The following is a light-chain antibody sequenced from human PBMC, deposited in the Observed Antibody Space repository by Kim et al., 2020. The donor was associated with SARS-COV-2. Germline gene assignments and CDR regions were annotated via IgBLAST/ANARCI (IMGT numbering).Light chain of an antibody. Sequence: EIVLTQSPDTLSLSPGEGATLSCRASQSVSKFLAWYQQKPGQAPRLLISDASNRAAGIPARFSGSGSGTDFTLTISSLQPEDFAVYYCKQRNNWPFTFGPGTKVDIK. CDR2: DAS. CDR3: KQRNNWPFT. V-gene: IGKV3-11*01. CDR1: QSVSKF. J-gene: IGKJ3*01.